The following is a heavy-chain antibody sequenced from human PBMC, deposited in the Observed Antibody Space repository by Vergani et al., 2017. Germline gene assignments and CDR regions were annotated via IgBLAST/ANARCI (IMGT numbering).Heavy chain of an antibody. V-gene: IGHV4-31*03. D-gene: IGHD3-22*01. Sequence: QVQLQQWGAGLLKPSETLSLTCTVSGGSISSGGYYWSWIRQHPGKGLEWIGYIYYSGSTYYNPSLKSRVTISVDTSKNQFSLKLSSVTAADTAVYYCASWLGGTMIRDWGQGTLVTVSS. CDR2: IYYSGST. CDR1: GGSISSGGYY. J-gene: IGHJ4*02. CDR3: ASWLGGTMIRD.